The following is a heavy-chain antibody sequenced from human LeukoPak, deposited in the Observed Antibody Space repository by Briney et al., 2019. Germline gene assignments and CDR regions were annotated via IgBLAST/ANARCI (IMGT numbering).Heavy chain of an antibody. CDR3: ARSRPSDLYFDY. Sequence: SETLSLTCTVSGGSISSYYWSWIRQPPGKGLEWIGYIYYSGSTNYNPSLKSRVTISVDTSKNQFPLKLSSVTAADTAVYYCARSRPSDLYFDYWGQGTLVTVSS. D-gene: IGHD6-25*01. V-gene: IGHV4-59*08. J-gene: IGHJ4*02. CDR1: GGSISSYY. CDR2: IYYSGST.